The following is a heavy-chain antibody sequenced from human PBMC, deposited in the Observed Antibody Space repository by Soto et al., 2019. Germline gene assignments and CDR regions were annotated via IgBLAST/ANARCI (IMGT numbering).Heavy chain of an antibody. CDR3: AKDNYDILTGYPYYFDY. CDR1: GFTFSSYA. Sequence: PGGSLRLSCAASGFTFSSYAMSWVRQAPGKGLEWVSAISGSGGATYYADSVKGRFTISRDNSKNTLPLQMNSLRAEDTAVYYCAKDNYDILTGYPYYFDYWGQGTLVIVSS. D-gene: IGHD3-9*01. J-gene: IGHJ4*02. CDR2: ISGSGGAT. V-gene: IGHV3-23*01.